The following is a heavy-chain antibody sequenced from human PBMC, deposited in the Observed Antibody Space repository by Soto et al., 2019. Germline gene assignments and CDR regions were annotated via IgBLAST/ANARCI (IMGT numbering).Heavy chain of an antibody. J-gene: IGHJ6*03. CDR1: GDSVSSNSAA. D-gene: IGHD2-15*01. CDR3: ARASRVAATDYYYYYMDV. Sequence: SQTLSLPCAISGDSVSSNSAAWNWIRQSPSRGLEWLGRTYYRSKWYNDYAVSVKSRITINPDTSKNQFSLQLNSVTPEDTAVYYCARASRVAATDYYYYYMDVWGKGTTVTVSS. V-gene: IGHV6-1*01. CDR2: TYYRSKWYN.